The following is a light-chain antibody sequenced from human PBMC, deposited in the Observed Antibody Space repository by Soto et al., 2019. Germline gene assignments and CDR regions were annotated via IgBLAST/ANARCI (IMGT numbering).Light chain of an antibody. Sequence: QSVLTQPPSVSAAPGQKVTISCSGSSSNIGNNYVSWYQQLPGTAPKLLIYDNNNRPSWIPDRFSGSKSGTSATLGITGLQTGDESDYYCGPWDSSLRAGVFGTGTKLTVL. CDR2: DNN. J-gene: IGLJ1*01. V-gene: IGLV1-51*01. CDR3: GPWDSSLRAGV. CDR1: SSNIGNNY.